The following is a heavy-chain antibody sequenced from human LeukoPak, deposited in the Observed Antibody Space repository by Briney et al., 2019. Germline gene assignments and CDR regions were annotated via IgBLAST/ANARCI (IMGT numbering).Heavy chain of an antibody. D-gene: IGHD2-15*01. CDR1: GFTFSSYG. V-gene: IGHV3-30*02. CDR2: IRYDGSNK. CDR3: AKDHTSYSVYGNFDY. J-gene: IGHJ4*02. Sequence: GALRLSCAASGFTFSSYGMHWVRQAPGKGLEWVAFIRYDGSNKYYADSVKGRFAISRDNSKNTLYLQMNSLRAEDTVVYYCAKDHTSYSVYGNFDYWGQGTLVTVSS.